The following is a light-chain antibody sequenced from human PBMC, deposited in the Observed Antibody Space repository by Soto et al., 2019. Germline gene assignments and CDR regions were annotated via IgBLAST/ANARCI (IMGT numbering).Light chain of an antibody. CDR2: DAS. Sequence: IQMAQSPSILSASIGDRVAITCRTSQSVNTWLAWYQQKPGKAPKLLVYDASTLAGGVPSRFSGSGSGIEFTLTISILQPDDFATYYCQQYNSFSPYTFGQGTKLEIK. J-gene: IGKJ2*01. V-gene: IGKV1-5*01. CDR3: QQYNSFSPYT. CDR1: QSVNTW.